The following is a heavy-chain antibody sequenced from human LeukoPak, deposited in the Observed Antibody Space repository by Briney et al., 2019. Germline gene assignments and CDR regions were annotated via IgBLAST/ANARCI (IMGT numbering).Heavy chain of an antibody. Sequence: GGSLRLSCAASGFTFSSYGMHWVRQAPGKGLEWVAFIRYDESNKYYADSVKGRFTISRDNAKNSLYLQMNSLRAEDTAVYYCATDPYGDYVSSSFDYWGQGTLVTVSS. CDR2: IRYDESNK. V-gene: IGHV3-30*02. CDR1: GFTFSSYG. D-gene: IGHD4-17*01. J-gene: IGHJ4*02. CDR3: ATDPYGDYVSSSFDY.